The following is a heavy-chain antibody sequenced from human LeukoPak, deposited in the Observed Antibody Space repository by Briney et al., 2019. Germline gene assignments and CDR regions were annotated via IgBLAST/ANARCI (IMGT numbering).Heavy chain of an antibody. Sequence: GGSLRLSCAASGFTFSSYAMSWVRQAPGKGLEWVSAISGSGGSTYYADSVKGRFTISRDNSKNTLYLQMNSLRAEDTAVYYCAKEAVKSSGWPSYYYYYGMDVWGQGTTVTVSS. CDR1: GFTFSSYA. D-gene: IGHD6-19*01. CDR2: ISGSGGST. CDR3: AKEAVKSSGWPSYYYYYGMDV. V-gene: IGHV3-23*01. J-gene: IGHJ6*02.